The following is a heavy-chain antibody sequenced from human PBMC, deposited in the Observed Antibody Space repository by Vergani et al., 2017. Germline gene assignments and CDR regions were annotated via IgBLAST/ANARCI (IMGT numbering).Heavy chain of an antibody. J-gene: IGHJ3*02. CDR2: IRNKANDYTT. CDR1: GFIFSDHY. V-gene: IGHV3-72*01. CDR3: VREKGSNWNDHGYDI. Sequence: VQLVESGGGVVQPGRSLRLSCAASGFIFSDHYMDWVRQAPGKGLEWVGRIRNKANDYTTQYAASVKGRFTISRDDSKSDLYLQMNSLQTEDTALYYWVREKGSNWNDHGYDIWGQGTMVTVAS. D-gene: IGHD1-1*01.